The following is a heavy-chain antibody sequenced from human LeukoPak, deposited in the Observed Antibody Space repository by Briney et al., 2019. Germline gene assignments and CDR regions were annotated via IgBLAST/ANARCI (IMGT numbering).Heavy chain of an antibody. J-gene: IGHJ4*02. CDR1: GFTFDDYA. CDR2: ISWNSGSI. CDR3: ARRAAARCFDY. D-gene: IGHD6-6*01. Sequence: PGGSLRLSCAASGFTFDDYAMHWVRQAPGKGLEWVSGISWNSGSIGYADSVKGRFTISRDNAKNSLYLQMNSLRAEDTALYYCARRAAARCFDYWGQGTLVTVPS. V-gene: IGHV3-9*01.